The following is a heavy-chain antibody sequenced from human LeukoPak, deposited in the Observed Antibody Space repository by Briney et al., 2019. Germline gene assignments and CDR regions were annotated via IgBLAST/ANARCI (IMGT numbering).Heavy chain of an antibody. Sequence: PGGSLRLSCAASGFSFSDSTVQWVRQASGKGLEWVGRIRTKANSYATAYAASVKGRFSISRGDSRNTAYLQMNSLKTEDTAVYYCSTFAGSATGPASAYWGQGTLVTVSS. V-gene: IGHV3-73*01. CDR3: STFAGSATGPASAY. D-gene: IGHD6-13*01. J-gene: IGHJ4*02. CDR2: IRTKANSYAT. CDR1: GFSFSDST.